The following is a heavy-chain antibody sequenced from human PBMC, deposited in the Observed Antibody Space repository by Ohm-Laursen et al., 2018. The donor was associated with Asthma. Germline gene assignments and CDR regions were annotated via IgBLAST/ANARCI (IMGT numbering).Heavy chain of an antibody. D-gene: IGHD7-27*01. V-gene: IGHV3-7*02. CDR2: INQDGSIW. CDR1: GDTFNIFSNSW. CDR3: AAWGSENF. J-gene: IGHJ4*02. Sequence: SLRLSCTASGDTFNIFSNSWMAWVRQAPGRGLEWVANINQDGSIWGYVDSVKGRFAISRDNAHNSLYLQMNSLRAEDAAVYYCAAWGSENFWGQGTLVTVS.